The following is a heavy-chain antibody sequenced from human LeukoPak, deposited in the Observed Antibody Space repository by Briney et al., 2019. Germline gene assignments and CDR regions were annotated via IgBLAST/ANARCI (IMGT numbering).Heavy chain of an antibody. CDR1: GFTFSSYG. CDR2: IRYDGSNK. Sequence: QPGGSLRLSCAASGFTFSSYGMHWVRQAPGKGLEWVAFIRYDGSNKYYADSVKGRFTISRDNSKNTLYLQMNSLRAEDTAVYYCASFRFVVLITWGQGTLVTVSS. CDR3: ASFRFVVLIT. J-gene: IGHJ5*02. D-gene: IGHD2-8*01. V-gene: IGHV3-30*02.